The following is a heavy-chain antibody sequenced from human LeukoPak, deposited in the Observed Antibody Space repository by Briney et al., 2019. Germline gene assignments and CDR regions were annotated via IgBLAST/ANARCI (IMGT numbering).Heavy chain of an antibody. Sequence: ASVKVSFKASGYTFTSYAMHWVRQAPGQRLEWVVWINAGNGNTKYSQKFQGRVTITRDTSASTAYMELSSLRSEDTAVYYCARVWISSGYEYYFDYWGQGTLVTVSS. D-gene: IGHD3-22*01. CDR2: INAGNGNT. J-gene: IGHJ4*02. CDR3: ARVWISSGYEYYFDY. V-gene: IGHV1-3*01. CDR1: GYTFTSYA.